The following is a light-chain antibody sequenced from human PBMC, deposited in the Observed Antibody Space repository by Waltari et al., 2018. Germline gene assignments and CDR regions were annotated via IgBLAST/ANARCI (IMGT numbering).Light chain of an antibody. V-gene: IGLV2-8*01. J-gene: IGLJ1*01. CDR1: SRDIGDYAY. Sequence: QSAITQPPSASGSPGESVTISCPGTSRDIGDYAYVSWYQQHPGKAPKRMIYEVIKRPSGVPDRFSGSKSGNTASLTVSGLQAEDEADYYCCSYAGTNNFYVFGTGTKVTVL. CDR3: CSYAGTNNFYV. CDR2: EVI.